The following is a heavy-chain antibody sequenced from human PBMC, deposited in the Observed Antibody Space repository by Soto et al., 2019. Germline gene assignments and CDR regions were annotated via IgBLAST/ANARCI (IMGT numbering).Heavy chain of an antibody. Sequence: SETLSLTCTVSGGSISSTIYYWGWIRQPPGKGLEWIGSIYYSGSTYYNPSLKSRVTISVDTSKNQFSLKLSSVTAADTAVYYCARRQSSSWYGLWGQG. CDR1: GGSISSTIYY. CDR3: ARRQSSSWYGL. V-gene: IGHV4-39*01. D-gene: IGHD6-13*01. CDR2: IYYSGST. J-gene: IGHJ1*01.